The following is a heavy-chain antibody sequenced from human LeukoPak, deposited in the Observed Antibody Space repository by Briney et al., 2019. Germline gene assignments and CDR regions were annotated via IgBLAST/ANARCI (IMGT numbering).Heavy chain of an antibody. CDR1: GYTFTGYF. CDR3: IRDTSNDS. CDR2: INPNSGGT. V-gene: IGHV1-2*02. J-gene: IGHJ4*02. Sequence: GASVKVSCKASGYTFTGYFIHWMRQASGQGLEWMAWINPNSGGTKYAQKFQGRVTVTRDTSINTAYMELSRLTSDDTAVYYCIRDTSNDSWGQGTLVTVSS. D-gene: IGHD4-17*01.